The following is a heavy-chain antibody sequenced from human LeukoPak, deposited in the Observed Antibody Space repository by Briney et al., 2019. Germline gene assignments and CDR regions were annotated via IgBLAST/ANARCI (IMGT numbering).Heavy chain of an antibody. V-gene: IGHV1-2*02. CDR1: GYTFTAYY. J-gene: IGHJ6*03. Sequence: ASVKVSCKASGYTFTAYYLHWVRQAPGQGLEWMGWVNPNSGATNYAQKFQGRVTMTRDTSISTAYMELSSLKSDDTAVYYCAKVPGTSYYYYYMDVWGKGTTVIVSS. CDR2: VNPNSGAT. CDR3: AKVPGTSYYYYYMDV.